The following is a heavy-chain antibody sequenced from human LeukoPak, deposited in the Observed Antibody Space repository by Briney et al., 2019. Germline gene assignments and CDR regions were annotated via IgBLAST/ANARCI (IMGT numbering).Heavy chain of an antibody. Sequence: SETLSLTCTVSGDSISDYYWSWIRQPAGKGLELIGRIYTNGITNYNPSLKSRATTSVDTSKNQLSLRLSSVTAADTAVYYCARGVMTAIFAFDIWGQGTMVTVSS. CDR2: IYTNGIT. J-gene: IGHJ3*02. V-gene: IGHV4-4*07. CDR1: GDSISDYY. CDR3: ARGVMTAIFAFDI. D-gene: IGHD2-21*02.